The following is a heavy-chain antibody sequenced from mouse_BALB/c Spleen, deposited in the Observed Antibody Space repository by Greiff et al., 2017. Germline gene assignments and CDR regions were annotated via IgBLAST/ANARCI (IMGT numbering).Heavy chain of an antibody. V-gene: IGHV3-2*02. Sequence: VQLKQSGPGLVKPSQSLSLTCTVTGYSITSDYAWNWIRQFPGNKLEWMGYISYSGSTSYNPSLKSRISITRDTSKNQFFLQLNSVTTEDTATYYCASHDGYYDAMDYWGQGTSVTVSS. CDR1: GYSITSDYA. CDR3: ASHDGYYDAMDY. D-gene: IGHD2-3*01. J-gene: IGHJ4*01. CDR2: ISYSGST.